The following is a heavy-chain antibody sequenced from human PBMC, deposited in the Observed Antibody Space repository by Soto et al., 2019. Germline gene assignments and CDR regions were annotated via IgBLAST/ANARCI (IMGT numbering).Heavy chain of an antibody. CDR3: ARDRKIAVAGTSHYFYYGLDV. D-gene: IGHD6-19*01. V-gene: IGHV3-21*01. CDR1: GFIVTSYT. CDR2: ISGSSTYI. J-gene: IGHJ6*02. Sequence: EVQLVESGGGLVKPGGSLRLSCAASGFIVTSYTVNWVRQAPGKGLEWVSSISGSSTYIYYADSVKGRFTISRDNAKNSLSLQLNSLRAEDTAVYYCARDRKIAVAGTSHYFYYGLDVWGQGTTVTVSS.